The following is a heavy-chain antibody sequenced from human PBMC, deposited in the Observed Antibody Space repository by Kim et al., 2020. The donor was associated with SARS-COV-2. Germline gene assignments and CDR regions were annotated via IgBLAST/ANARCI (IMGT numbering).Heavy chain of an antibody. CDR3: VRGPDYHLFYSITWLADL. CDR2: ITTYNGNT. D-gene: IGHD6-13*01. J-gene: IGHJ5*02. CDR1: GYTFTNYA. Sequence: ASVKVSCKASGYTFTNYAMTWVRQAPGQGLECMGWITTYNGNTNYAQKFQGRITMTSDTSTSTAYMELTSLRSDDTAVYYCVRGPDYHLFYSITWLADLWGQGTLVTVSS. V-gene: IGHV1-18*01.